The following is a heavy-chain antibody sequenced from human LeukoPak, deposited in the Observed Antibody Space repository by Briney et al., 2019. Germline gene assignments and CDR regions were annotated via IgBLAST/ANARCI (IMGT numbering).Heavy chain of an antibody. CDR3: ARASFRAFDI. CDR2: IHYSGNT. J-gene: IGHJ3*02. V-gene: IGHV4-39*01. Sequence: SETLSLTCTVSGGSTSSSNYYWGWIRQPPGKGLEWIGGIHYSGNTYYNPSLKSRVTISIDTSKNQFSLQLSSVTPEDTAVYYCARASFRAFDIWGQGTMVAVSS. CDR1: GGSTSSSNYY.